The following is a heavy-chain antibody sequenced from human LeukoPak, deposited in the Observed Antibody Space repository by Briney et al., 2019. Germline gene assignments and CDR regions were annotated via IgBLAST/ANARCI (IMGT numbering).Heavy chain of an antibody. CDR1: GGSFSGYF. Sequence: SETLSLTCAVYGGSFSGYFWSWIRQPPGKGLEWIGEINHSGSTNYNPSLQSRVTISVDTSKNQFSLKLSSVTAADTAVYYCTRGGSGWYEGYNWFDPWGQGTLVTVSS. CDR2: INHSGST. CDR3: TRGGSGWYEGYNWFDP. V-gene: IGHV4-34*01. D-gene: IGHD6-19*01. J-gene: IGHJ5*02.